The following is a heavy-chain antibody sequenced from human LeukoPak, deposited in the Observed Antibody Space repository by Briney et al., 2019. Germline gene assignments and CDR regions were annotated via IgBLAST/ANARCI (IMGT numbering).Heavy chain of an antibody. CDR1: GGSIGSGYY. J-gene: IGHJ4*02. V-gene: IGHV4-38-2*02. CDR3: ARRHTGSPYYFDY. D-gene: IGHD1-26*01. CDR2: IFRSGTT. Sequence: SETLSLTCTVSGGSIGSGYYWGWIRQPPGKGLEWIGSIFRSGTTYYNPSLKSRVTISVDPSKNQFSLKLSSVTAADTAVYYCARRHTGSPYYFDYWGQGTLVPVTS.